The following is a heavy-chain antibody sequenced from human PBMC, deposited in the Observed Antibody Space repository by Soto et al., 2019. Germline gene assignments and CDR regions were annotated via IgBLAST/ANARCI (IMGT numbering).Heavy chain of an antibody. J-gene: IGHJ6*02. D-gene: IGHD7-27*01. Sequence: QVQLVESGGGVVQPGRSLRLSCAASGFTFSSYAMHWVRQAPGKGLEWVAVISYDGSNKYYADSVKGRFTISRDNSKNTLDLKKNRLGAGDTAVYYWARAWGPYYYYGMDVWGQGTTVTVSS. CDR2: ISYDGSNK. V-gene: IGHV3-30-3*01. CDR1: GFTFSSYA. CDR3: ARAWGPYYYYGMDV.